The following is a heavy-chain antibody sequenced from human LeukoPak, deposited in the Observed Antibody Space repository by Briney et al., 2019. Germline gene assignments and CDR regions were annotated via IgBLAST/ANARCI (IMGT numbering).Heavy chain of an antibody. CDR3: ARVFEYYYDSSGYYNDY. CDR2: INPNSGGT. CDR1: GYTFTGYY. Sequence: ASVKVSCTASGYTFTGYYMHWVRQAPGQGLEWMGRINPNSGGTNYAQKFQGRVTMTRDTSISTAYMELSRLRSDDTAVYYCARVFEYYYDSSGYYNDYWGQGTLVTVSS. D-gene: IGHD3-22*01. V-gene: IGHV1-2*06. J-gene: IGHJ4*02.